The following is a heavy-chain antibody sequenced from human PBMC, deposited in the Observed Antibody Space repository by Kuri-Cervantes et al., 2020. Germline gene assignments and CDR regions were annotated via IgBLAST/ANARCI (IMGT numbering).Heavy chain of an antibody. Sequence: GGSLRLSCAASGFTFDDYAMHWVRQAPGKGLEWVSGISWNSGSIYYADSVKGRFTISRDNAKNSLYLQMNSLRAEDTAVYYCARVPVDYDFWSGYLTGEGGTFDYWGQGTLVTVSS. J-gene: IGHJ4*02. V-gene: IGHV3-9*01. D-gene: IGHD3-3*01. CDR3: ARVPVDYDFWSGYLTGEGGTFDY. CDR2: ISWNSGSI. CDR1: GFTFDDYA.